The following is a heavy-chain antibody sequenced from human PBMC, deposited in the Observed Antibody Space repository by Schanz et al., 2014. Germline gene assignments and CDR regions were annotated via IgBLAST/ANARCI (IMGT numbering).Heavy chain of an antibody. D-gene: IGHD6-19*01. CDR3: ARLWGGWRIPDY. CDR1: GDSISSTSYY. V-gene: IGHV4-39*01. Sequence: QLQMQESGPGLVKPSETLSLTCSVSGDSISSTSYYWGWIRQPPGKGLEWIGSIYYSGSTYYNASLKRRVPIPVDPSKNQFPRKLTSVTAADSAVYYCARLWGGWRIPDYWGQGTLVTVSS. J-gene: IGHJ4*02. CDR2: IYYSGST.